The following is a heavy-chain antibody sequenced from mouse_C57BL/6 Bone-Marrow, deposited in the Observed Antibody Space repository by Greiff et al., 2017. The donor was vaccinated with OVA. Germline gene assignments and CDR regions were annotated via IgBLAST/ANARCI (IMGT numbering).Heavy chain of an antibody. CDR1: GFTFSSYG. D-gene: IGHD1-1*01. CDR3: ARHTGGVAY. CDR2: ISSGGSYT. Sequence: EVKLQESGGDLVKPGGSLKLSCAASGFTFSSYGMSWVRQTPDKRLEWVATISSGGSYTYYPDSVKGRFTISRDNAKNTLYLQMSSLKSEDTAMYYCARHTGGVAYWGQGTLVTVSA. V-gene: IGHV5-6*01. J-gene: IGHJ3*01.